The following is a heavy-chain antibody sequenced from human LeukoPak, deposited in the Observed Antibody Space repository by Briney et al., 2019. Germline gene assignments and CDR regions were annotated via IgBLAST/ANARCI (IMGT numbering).Heavy chain of an antibody. CDR1: GYTFTGYY. CDR2: INPNSGGT. J-gene: IGHJ4*02. V-gene: IGHV1-2*02. CDR3: ARGLGEQPFDY. D-gene: IGHD3-16*01. Sequence: ASVKVSCKASGYTFTGYYMHWVRQAPGQGLEWMGWINPNSGGTNYAQKFQGRVTITRNTSISTAYMELSSLRSEDTAVYYCARGLGEQPFDYWGQGTLVTVSS.